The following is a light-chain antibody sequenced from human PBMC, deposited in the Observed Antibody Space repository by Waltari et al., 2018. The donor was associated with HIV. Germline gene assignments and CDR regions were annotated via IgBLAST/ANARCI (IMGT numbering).Light chain of an antibody. CDR2: EVA. J-gene: IGLJ2*01. V-gene: IGLV2-14*01. CDR3: SSYTGTSTLV. CDR1: SSDVGGYNF. Sequence: QSALTQPASVSGSPGQSISMSCTGTSSDVGGYNFVSWYQQHPGKVPKLIIYEVANRPSGVAARFSCSKSGNTASLTISGLQAEDEADYYCSSYTGTSTLVFGGGTKLTVL.